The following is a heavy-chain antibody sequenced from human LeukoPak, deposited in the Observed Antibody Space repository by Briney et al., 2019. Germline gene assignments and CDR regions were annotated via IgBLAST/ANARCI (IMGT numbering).Heavy chain of an antibody. D-gene: IGHD4-17*01. Sequence: PGGSLRLSCAASGFTFDDYTMHWVRQAPGKGLEWVANIKEDGSEKYYVDSVKGRFTISRDNAKNSLYLQLNSLTGEDTAVYYCARDSATVTTWIDWFDPWGQGTLVTVSS. CDR1: GFTFDDYT. J-gene: IGHJ5*02. V-gene: IGHV3-7*01. CDR3: ARDSATVTTWIDWFDP. CDR2: IKEDGSEK.